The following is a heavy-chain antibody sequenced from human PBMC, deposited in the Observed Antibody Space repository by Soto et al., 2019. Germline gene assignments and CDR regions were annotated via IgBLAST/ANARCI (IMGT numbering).Heavy chain of an antibody. V-gene: IGHV3-23*01. J-gene: IGHJ4*02. CDR3: AKTRGYSYGIFDY. CDR1: GFTFSSYA. Sequence: GGSLRLSCAASGFTFSSYAMSWVRQAPGKGLEWVSAISGSGGSTYYADSVKGRFTISRDNSKDTLYLQMNSLRAEDTAVYYCAKTRGYSYGIFDYWGQGTLVTVSS. D-gene: IGHD5-18*01. CDR2: ISGSGGST.